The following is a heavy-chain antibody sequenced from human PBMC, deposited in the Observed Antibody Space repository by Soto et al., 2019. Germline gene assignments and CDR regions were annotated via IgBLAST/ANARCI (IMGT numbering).Heavy chain of an antibody. Sequence: QVHLVQSGAEVKKPGTSVKVSCKTSGYTFSDYYIHWVRQAPGQGLEWMGRINCDSGGTTYPQKFQGRVPMTRDTSITTLYLDLSRLTSNDTAVYYCTRDLVGYDPFDVWGRETLVAVSP. CDR2: INCDSGGT. D-gene: IGHD5-12*01. V-gene: IGHV1-2*02. J-gene: IGHJ3*01. CDR3: TRDLVGYDPFDV. CDR1: GYTFSDYY.